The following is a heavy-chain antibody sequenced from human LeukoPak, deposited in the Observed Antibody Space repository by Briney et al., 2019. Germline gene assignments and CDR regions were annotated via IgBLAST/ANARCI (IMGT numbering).Heavy chain of an antibody. CDR3: ARDSGSRWFDP. CDR1: GGSISSYY. D-gene: IGHD3-22*01. V-gene: IGHV4-59*01. J-gene: IGHJ5*02. Sequence: PSETLSLTCTVSGGSISSYYWSWIRQPPGKGLEWIGYIYYNGSTNYNPSLKSRVTISVDTSKNQFSLKLSSVTAADTAVYYCARDSGSRWFDPWGQGTLVTVSS. CDR2: IYYNGST.